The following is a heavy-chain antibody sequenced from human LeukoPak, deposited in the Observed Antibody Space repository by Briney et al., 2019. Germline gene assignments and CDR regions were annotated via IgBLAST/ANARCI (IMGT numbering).Heavy chain of an antibody. CDR2: IYYSGST. J-gene: IGHJ3*02. Sequence: SQTLSLTCTVSGGSISSSSHYWGWIRQPPGKGLEWIGSIYYSGSTYYNPSLKSRVTISVDTSKNQFSLKLSSVTAADTAVYYCARRYCSSIRCYGDAFDIWGQGTMVTVSS. CDR3: ARRYCSSIRCYGDAFDI. CDR1: GGSISSSSHY. V-gene: IGHV4-39*01. D-gene: IGHD2-2*01.